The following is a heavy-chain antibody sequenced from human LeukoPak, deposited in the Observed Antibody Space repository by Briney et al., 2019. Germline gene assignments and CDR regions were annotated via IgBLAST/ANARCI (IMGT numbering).Heavy chain of an antibody. J-gene: IGHJ6*03. V-gene: IGHV3-15*01. CDR2: IKSKTDGGTT. CDR3: AKARYNWNQNYYMDV. D-gene: IGHD1-20*01. Sequence: GGSLRLSCAASGFTFSNAWMSWVRQAPGKGLEWVGRIKSKTDGGTTDYAAPVKGRFTISRDDSKNTLYLQMNSLRGEDTAVYYCAKARYNWNQNYYMDVWGKGTTVTVSS. CDR1: GFTFSNAW.